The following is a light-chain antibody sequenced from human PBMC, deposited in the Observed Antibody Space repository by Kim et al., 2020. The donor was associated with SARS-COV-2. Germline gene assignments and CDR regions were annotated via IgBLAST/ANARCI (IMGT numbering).Light chain of an antibody. J-gene: IGLJ1*01. CDR3: NSRDSSGNV. CDR1: SLRSYY. V-gene: IGLV3-19*01. Sequence: SSELTQDPAVSVALGQTVRITCQGDSLRSYYASWYQQKPGQAPVLVIYGKNNRPSGIPDRFSGSSSGNTASLTITGAQAEDEADYYCNSRDSSGNVFGTG. CDR2: GKN.